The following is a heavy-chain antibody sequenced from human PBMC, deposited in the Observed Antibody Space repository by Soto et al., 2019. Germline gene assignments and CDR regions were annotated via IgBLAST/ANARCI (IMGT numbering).Heavy chain of an antibody. J-gene: IGHJ4*02. CDR1: GFTFSSYW. D-gene: IGHD3-3*01. Sequence: GGSLRLSCAASGFTFSSYWMHWVRQAPGKGLVWVSRINSDGSSTSYAGSVKGRFTISRDNAKNTLYLQMNSLRAEDTAVYYCARAPSLEWLLPNDYFDYWGQGTLVTVSS. CDR2: INSDGSST. V-gene: IGHV3-74*01. CDR3: ARAPSLEWLLPNDYFDY.